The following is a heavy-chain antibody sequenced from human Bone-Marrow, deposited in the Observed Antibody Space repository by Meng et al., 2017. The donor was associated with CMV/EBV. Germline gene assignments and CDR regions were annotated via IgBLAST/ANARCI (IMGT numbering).Heavy chain of an antibody. D-gene: IGHD1-7*01. CDR2: INHSGST. V-gene: IGHV4-34*01. CDR3: ARARGHPYNWNSRLVPPFDY. Sequence: SQTLSLTCAVYGGSFSGYYCSWIRQPPGKGLEWIGEINHSGSTNYNPCLTSRVTISVATSKNKFSLKLSSVTAADTAVYYCARARGHPYNWNSRLVPPFDYWGQGTLVTVSS. CDR1: GGSFSGYY. J-gene: IGHJ4*02.